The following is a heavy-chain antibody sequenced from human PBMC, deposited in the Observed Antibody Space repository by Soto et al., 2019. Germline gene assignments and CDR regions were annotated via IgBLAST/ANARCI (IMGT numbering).Heavy chain of an antibody. J-gene: IGHJ4*02. D-gene: IGHD2-2*01. CDR2: IIPILGIA. CDR1: GYTFISYG. V-gene: IGHV1-69*04. CDR3: ASNIVVVPAALDY. Sequence: SVKVSCKASGYTFISYGISWVRQAPGQGLEWMGRIIPILGIANYAQKFQGRVTITADKSTSTAYMELSSLRSEDTAVYYCASNIVVVPAALDYWGQGTLVTVSS.